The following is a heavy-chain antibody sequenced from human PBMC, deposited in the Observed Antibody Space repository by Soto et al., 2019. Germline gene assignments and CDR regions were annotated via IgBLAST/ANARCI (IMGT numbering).Heavy chain of an antibody. Sequence: QVQLQESGSGLVKPSETLSLTCAVSGDSMSNGGYAWNWIRQAPGKGLEWIGYIYAAGNTFYNPSLESRVTISVDTSKNQFSLMLSSVTAADTAVYFCARDGGLGSGFDFWGQGKMVVVSS. D-gene: IGHD3-16*01. CDR2: IYAAGNT. J-gene: IGHJ3*01. CDR3: ARDGGLGSGFDF. CDR1: GDSMSNGGYA. V-gene: IGHV4-30-2*01.